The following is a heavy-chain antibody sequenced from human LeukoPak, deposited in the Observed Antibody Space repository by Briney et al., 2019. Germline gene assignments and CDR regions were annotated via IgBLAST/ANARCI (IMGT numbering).Heavy chain of an antibody. D-gene: IGHD2-15*01. Sequence: ASVRVSCKTSGYTFGKYAIHWVRQAPGQRFEWMGWIDGGNGDTRFSQKFQDRVSFTRDTFATTVYMEVTSLRSEDTAVYYCARDQSRDIRVDFDYWGQGTLVTVSS. J-gene: IGHJ4*02. CDR1: GYTFGKYA. CDR3: ARDQSRDIRVDFDY. V-gene: IGHV1-3*01. CDR2: IDGGNGDT.